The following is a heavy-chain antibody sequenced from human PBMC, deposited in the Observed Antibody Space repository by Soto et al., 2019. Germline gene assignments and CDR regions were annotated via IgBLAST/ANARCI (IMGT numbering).Heavy chain of an antibody. CDR3: AKGPTDGY. CDR1: GFTFGRYV. V-gene: IGHV3-23*01. CDR2: ITNSGDST. J-gene: IGHJ4*02. Sequence: EVQLLESEGGLVKPGGSLRLSCAASGFTFGRYVMNWVRQAPGKGLEWVSTITNSGDSTYYAGSVRGRFTISRDNSKNILYLQMNSLRAEDTAVYYCAKGPTDGYWGQGTLVTVSS.